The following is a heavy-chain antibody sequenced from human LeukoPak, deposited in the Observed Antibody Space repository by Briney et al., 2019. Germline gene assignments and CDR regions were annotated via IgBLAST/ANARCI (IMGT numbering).Heavy chain of an antibody. D-gene: IGHD2-2*01. CDR3: AKDGSPIPAAYFDY. CDR1: GFTFSSYA. CDR2: ISGSGGST. Sequence: GGSLRLSCAASGFTFSSYAMSWVRQAPGKGLEWVSAISGSGGSTYYADSVKGRFTISRGNSKNTLYLQMNSLRAEDTAVYYCAKDGSPIPAAYFDYWGQGTLVTVSS. J-gene: IGHJ4*02. V-gene: IGHV3-23*01.